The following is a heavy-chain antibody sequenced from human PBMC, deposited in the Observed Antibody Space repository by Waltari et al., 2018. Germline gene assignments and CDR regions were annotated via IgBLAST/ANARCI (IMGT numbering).Heavy chain of an antibody. J-gene: IGHJ4*02. Sequence: QLQESGPGLMKPSGTLSLSCAVSGDSVSSSYWWSWVLQSPQTGLEWIGQVHGSGRANYNPSFASRVTVSLDTSNNQFSLEVTSATAADTAVYFCARDRGRGLYLDTWGPGTLVTVSP. D-gene: IGHD2-15*01. CDR1: GDSVSSSYW. V-gene: IGHV4-4*02. CDR2: VHGSGRA. CDR3: ARDRGRGLYLDT.